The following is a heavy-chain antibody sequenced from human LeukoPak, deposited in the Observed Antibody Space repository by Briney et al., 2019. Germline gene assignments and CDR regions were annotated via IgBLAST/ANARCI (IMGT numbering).Heavy chain of an antibody. J-gene: IGHJ4*02. CDR1: GFTFSYYT. D-gene: IGHD4-23*01. CDR3: VKGGGNVRRYFEY. V-gene: IGHV3-23*01. CDR2: IGISGGGI. Sequence: GGSLRLSCAASGFTFSYYTMYWVRQAPGKGLEWVSIIGISGGGIHYADSVKGRFTISRDSSKNTLYLQMNSLRAEDTAVYYCVKGGGNVRRYFEYWGQGTLVTVSS.